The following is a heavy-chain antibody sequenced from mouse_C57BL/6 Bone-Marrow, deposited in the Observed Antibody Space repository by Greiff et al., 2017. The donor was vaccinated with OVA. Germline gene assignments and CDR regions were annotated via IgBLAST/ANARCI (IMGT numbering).Heavy chain of an antibody. CDR3: ASSDGYDLDY. V-gene: IGHV5-6*01. CDR2: ISSGGSYT. CDR1: GFTFSSYG. Sequence: EVHLVESGGDLVKPGGSLKLSCAASGFTFSSYGMSWVRQTPDKRLEWVATISSGGSYTYYPDSVKGRFTISRDNAKNTLYLQMSSLKSEDTAMYYCASSDGYDLDYWGQGTTLTVSS. D-gene: IGHD2-2*01. J-gene: IGHJ2*01.